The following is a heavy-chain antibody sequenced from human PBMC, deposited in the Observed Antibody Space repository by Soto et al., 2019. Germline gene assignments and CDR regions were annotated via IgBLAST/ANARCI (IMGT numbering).Heavy chain of an antibody. V-gene: IGHV4-30-4*01. CDR2: VSHIETS. D-gene: IGHD2-8*01. J-gene: IGHJ4*02. CDR1: GSRVTSGEYH. Sequence: QVQLQESGPGLVKPSQTLSLSCSVSGSRVTSGEYHWTWVRQAPGKGLEWIGYVSHIETSYYSPALKSRVTISLDISMNQFSLSLQSVTAADTAVYFCAGCGVGDRDDCWGQGTLVIVSS. CDR3: AGCGVGDRDDC.